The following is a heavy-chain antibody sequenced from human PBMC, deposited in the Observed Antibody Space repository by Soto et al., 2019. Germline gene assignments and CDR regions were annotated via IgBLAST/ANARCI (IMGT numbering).Heavy chain of an antibody. Sequence: QVQLVQSGAEVKKPGSSVKVSCKASGGTFSSYTISWVRQAPGQGLEWMGRIIPILGIANYAQKFQGRVTITADKSTSTAYRELSSLRSEDTAVYYCARQTGGLSRGAFDIWGQGTMVTVSS. CDR2: IIPILGIA. CDR3: ARQTGGLSRGAFDI. CDR1: GGTFSSYT. V-gene: IGHV1-69*02. J-gene: IGHJ3*02. D-gene: IGHD7-27*01.